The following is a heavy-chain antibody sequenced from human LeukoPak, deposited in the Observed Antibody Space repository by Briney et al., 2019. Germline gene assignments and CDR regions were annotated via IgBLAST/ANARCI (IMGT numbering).Heavy chain of an antibody. J-gene: IGHJ4*02. CDR1: GFTFSSYA. CDR3: AKDVLWFGEDSGHYFDY. CDR2: IRYDGSNK. Sequence: GRSLRLSCAASGFTFSSYAMHWVRQAPGKGLEWVAFIRYDGSNKYYADSVKGRFTISRDNPKNTLYLQVNSLRAEDTAVYYCAKDVLWFGEDSGHYFDYWGQGTLVTVSS. D-gene: IGHD3-10*01. V-gene: IGHV3-30*04.